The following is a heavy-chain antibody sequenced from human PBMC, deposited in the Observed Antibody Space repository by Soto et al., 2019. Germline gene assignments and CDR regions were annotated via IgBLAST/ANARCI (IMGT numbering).Heavy chain of an antibody. CDR2: IIPILGIA. V-gene: IGHV1-69*02. CDR1: GGTFSSYT. J-gene: IGHJ4*02. CDR3: ARGGGYSYGWGY. D-gene: IGHD5-18*01. Sequence: QVQLVQSGAEVKKPGSSVKVSCKASGGTFSSYTISWVRQAPGQGLEWMGRIIPILGIANYAQKFQGRVTITADKSTSTAYMELSSLGSEDTAVYYCARGGGYSYGWGYWGQGTLVTVSS.